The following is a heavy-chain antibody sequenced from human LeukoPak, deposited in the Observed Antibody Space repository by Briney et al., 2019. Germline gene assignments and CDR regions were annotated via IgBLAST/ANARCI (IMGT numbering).Heavy chain of an antibody. CDR1: GGTFSSYA. J-gene: IGHJ4*02. D-gene: IGHD3-9*01. CDR2: IIPIFGTA. Sequence: SVKVSCKASGGTFSSYAISWVRQAPGQGLEWMGRIIPIFGTANYAQKFQGRVTITTDESTSTAYMELSSLRSEDTAVYYCAREHRPVLRYFDWSPKGALDYWGQGTLVTVSS. CDR3: AREHRPVLRYFDWSPKGALDY. V-gene: IGHV1-69*05.